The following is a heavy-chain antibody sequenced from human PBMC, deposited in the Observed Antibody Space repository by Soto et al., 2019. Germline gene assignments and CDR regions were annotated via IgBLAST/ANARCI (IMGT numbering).Heavy chain of an antibody. CDR2: IFSNDEK. J-gene: IGHJ6*02. Sequence: SGPTLVNPTETLTLTCTVSGFSLSNARMGVSWIRQPPGKALEWLAHIFSNDEKSYSTSLKGRLTISKDTSKSQVVLTMTNMDPVDTATYYCARTRDYDILTGYYSYYYYYGMDVWGQGTTVTVSS. D-gene: IGHD3-9*01. V-gene: IGHV2-26*01. CDR3: ARTRDYDILTGYYSYYYYYGMDV. CDR1: GFSLSNARMG.